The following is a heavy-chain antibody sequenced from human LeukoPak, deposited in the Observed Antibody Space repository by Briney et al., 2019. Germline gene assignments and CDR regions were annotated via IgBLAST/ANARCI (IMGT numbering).Heavy chain of an antibody. CDR2: ISSSSSYI. CDR1: GGPISSGDHY. V-gene: IGHV3-21*01. CDR3: ARVPIFGVVITLYYMDV. Sequence: PSETLSLTCTVSGGPISSGDHYWSWIRQAPGRGLEWVSSISSSSSYIYYADSVKGRFTISRDNAKNSLYLQMNSLRAEDTAVYYCARVPIFGVVITLYYMDVWGKGTTVTVSS. J-gene: IGHJ6*03. D-gene: IGHD3-3*01.